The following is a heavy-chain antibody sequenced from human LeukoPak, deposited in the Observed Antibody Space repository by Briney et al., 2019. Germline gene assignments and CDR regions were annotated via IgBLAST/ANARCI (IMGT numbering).Heavy chain of an antibody. Sequence: PGGSLRLSCAASEFSVGSNYMTWARQAPGKGLEWVALISYDGSNTWYADSVKGRFTISRDNSKNTLYLQMTSLGVEDTALYYCARSHPSDTSGWSNPYFDKWGQGTLVTVSS. CDR1: EFSVGSNY. V-gene: IGHV3-30*03. CDR2: ISYDGSNT. CDR3: ARSHPSDTSGWSNPYFDK. D-gene: IGHD3-22*01. J-gene: IGHJ4*02.